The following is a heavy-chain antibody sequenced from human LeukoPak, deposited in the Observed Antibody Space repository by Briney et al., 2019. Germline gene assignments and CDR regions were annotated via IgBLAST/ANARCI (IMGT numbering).Heavy chain of an antibody. CDR1: AFTFSSYG. Sequence: GGSLRLSCAASAFTFSSYGMHWVRQAPGKGLEWVAVISNDGSNKYYADSVKGRFTISRDNSKNTLYLQMNSLGAEDTAVYYCAKDINWYFDLWGRGTLVTVSS. CDR2: ISNDGSNK. J-gene: IGHJ2*01. V-gene: IGHV3-30*18. CDR3: AKDINWYFDL.